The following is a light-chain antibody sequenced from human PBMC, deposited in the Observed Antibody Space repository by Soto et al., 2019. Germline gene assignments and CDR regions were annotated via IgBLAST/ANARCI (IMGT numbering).Light chain of an antibody. CDR2: KVS. CDR1: QSLVHSDGIAY. Sequence: DVVMTQTPLSLPVTLGQPASISCLSNQSLVHSDGIAYFSWLQQRPGRSPRRLIYKVSNRDSGVPARFSGSGSGTDFALKISRVEAEDVGVYYCMQGTHWPIAFGQGTQLEIK. J-gene: IGKJ5*01. CDR3: MQGTHWPIA. V-gene: IGKV2-30*02.